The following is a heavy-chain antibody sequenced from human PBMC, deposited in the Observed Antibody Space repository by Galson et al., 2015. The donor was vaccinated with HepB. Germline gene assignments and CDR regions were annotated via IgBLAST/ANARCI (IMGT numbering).Heavy chain of an antibody. CDR3: AKEVNISTCFPFDN. CDR1: GFTVNSYA. V-gene: IGHV3-23*01. J-gene: IGHJ4*02. Sequence: SLRLSCAASGFTVNSYALSGVRQAPGKGLECVSGLSGSGGRTHYADSGKGRFTISRDNSKNTLYWQMNSLRAEDTAIYYCAKEVNISTCFPFDNLGQGTLVTVSS. D-gene: IGHD6-13*01. CDR2: LSGSGGRT.